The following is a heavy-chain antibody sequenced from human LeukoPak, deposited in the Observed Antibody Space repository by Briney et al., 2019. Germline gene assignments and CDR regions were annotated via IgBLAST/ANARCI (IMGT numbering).Heavy chain of an antibody. V-gene: IGHV4-34*01. J-gene: IGHJ6*04. CDR3: ARGSGASV. CDR2: INHSGST. D-gene: IGHD3-10*01. CDR1: GGSFSGYY. Sequence: SETLSLTCAVYGGSFSGYYWSWIRQPPGKGLEWIGEINHSGSTNYNPSLKSRVTISVDTSKNQFSLKLSSVTAADTAVYYCARGSGASVWGKGTTVTVSS.